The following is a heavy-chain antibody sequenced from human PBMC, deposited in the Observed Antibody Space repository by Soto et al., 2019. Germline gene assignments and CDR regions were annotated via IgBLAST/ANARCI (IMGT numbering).Heavy chain of an antibody. V-gene: IGHV4-59*01. D-gene: IGHD3-3*01. CDR2: IYHTGST. CDR1: GGSISSYY. CDR3: TSRAHDF. Sequence: SETLSLTCTVSGGSISSYYWSWIRQPPGKGLEWIGYIYHTGSTSYNPSLKSRVTISLDTSKNQFSLRLSSVTAADTAVYFCTSRAHDFWGQGTLVTVSS. J-gene: IGHJ4*02.